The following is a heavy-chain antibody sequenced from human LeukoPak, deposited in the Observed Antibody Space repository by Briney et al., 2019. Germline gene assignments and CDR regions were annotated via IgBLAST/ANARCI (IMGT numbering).Heavy chain of an antibody. Sequence: SETLSLTCTVSGGSISSSSYYWGWIRQPPGKGLEWIGSIYYSGSTYYNPSLKSRVTISVDTSKNQFSLKLSSVTAADTAVYYCARIRRPNNFPFDYWGQGTLVTVSS. CDR3: ARIRRPNNFPFDY. V-gene: IGHV4-39*07. J-gene: IGHJ4*02. CDR1: GGSISSSSYY. CDR2: IYYSGST. D-gene: IGHD1-20*01.